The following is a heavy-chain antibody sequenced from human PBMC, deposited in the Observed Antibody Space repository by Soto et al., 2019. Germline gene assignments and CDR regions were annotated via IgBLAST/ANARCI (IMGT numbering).Heavy chain of an antibody. CDR1: GGTFSSYA. CDR2: IIPIFGTA. Sequence: GASVKVSCKASGGTFSSYAISWVRQAPGQGLEWMGGIIPIFGTANYAQRFQGRVTITADESTSTAYMELSSLRSEDTAVYYCARDERNMITFGGVIPPQIGYYYYGMDVWGQGTTVTVSS. CDR3: ARDERNMITFGGVIPPQIGYYYYGMDV. D-gene: IGHD3-16*02. V-gene: IGHV1-69*01. J-gene: IGHJ6*02.